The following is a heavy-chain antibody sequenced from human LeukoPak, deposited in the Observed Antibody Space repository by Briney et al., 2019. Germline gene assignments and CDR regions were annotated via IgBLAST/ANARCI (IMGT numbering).Heavy chain of an antibody. J-gene: IGHJ4*02. CDR1: GFSFSDYG. V-gene: IGHV3-30*03. CDR2: ISFDGSAK. CDR3: ARQEEDSYFEH. D-gene: IGHD3-9*01. Sequence: GGSLRLSCAASGFSFSDYGMHWVRQAPGKGLKWVAAISFDGSAKYYGDSVQGRFTVSRDNSKKTVYLEVNSLRIEDTAVYYCARQEEDSYFEHWGQGALVTVSS.